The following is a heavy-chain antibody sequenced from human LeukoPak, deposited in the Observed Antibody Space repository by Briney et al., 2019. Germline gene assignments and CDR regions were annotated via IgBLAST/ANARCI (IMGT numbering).Heavy chain of an antibody. J-gene: IGHJ4*02. CDR2: INPNSGGT. V-gene: IGHV1-2*02. CDR1: GYTFTSYG. Sequence: ASVKVSCKASGYTFTSYGISWVRQAPGQGLEWMGWINPNSGGTNYVQKFQGRVTMTRDTSISTAYMELSRLRSDDTAVYYCARVVYGSGSYYNGEIDYWGQGTLVTVSS. D-gene: IGHD3-10*01. CDR3: ARVVYGSGSYYNGEIDY.